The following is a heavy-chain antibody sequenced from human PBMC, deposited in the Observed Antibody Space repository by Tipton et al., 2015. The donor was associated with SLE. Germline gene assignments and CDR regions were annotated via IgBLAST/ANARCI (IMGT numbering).Heavy chain of an antibody. CDR3: ARDTHTYYFDY. Sequence: SLRLSCATSGFIFNSYGMHCVRQAPGKGLEWVAVISYDGRTKYNEDSVKGRFTISRDNSKNSLYLQMNSLRAEDTAVYYCARDTHTYYFDYWGQGALVTVSS. J-gene: IGHJ4*02. V-gene: IGHV3-30*03. CDR1: GFIFNSYG. CDR2: ISYDGRTK.